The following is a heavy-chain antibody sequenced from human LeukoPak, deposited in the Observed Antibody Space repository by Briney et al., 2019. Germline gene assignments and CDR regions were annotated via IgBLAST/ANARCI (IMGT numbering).Heavy chain of an antibody. CDR2: INSDGSST. Sequence: GGSLRLSCAASGFTFSSYWMHWVRQAPGKGLVWVSRINSDGSSTSYADSVKGRFTISRDNAKNTLYLQMNSLRAEDKAVYYCAREARGGYYNATYFDYWGQGTLVTVSS. CDR3: AREARGGYYNATYFDY. D-gene: IGHD3-9*01. CDR1: GFTFSSYW. V-gene: IGHV3-74*01. J-gene: IGHJ4*02.